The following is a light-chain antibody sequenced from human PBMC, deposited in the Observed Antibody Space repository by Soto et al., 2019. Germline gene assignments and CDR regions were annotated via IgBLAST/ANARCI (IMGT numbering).Light chain of an antibody. J-gene: IGLJ2*01. CDR3: CSYVGSYVV. CDR1: SSDVGGYNY. CDR2: DVS. Sequence: QSALTQPRSLSGSPGQSVTISCTGTSSDVGGYNYVSWYQQHPGKAPKLMIYDVSKRPSVIPDRVSGSKSVNTASLTSSGIQADDEADYYCCSYVGSYVVFGGGTKLTVL. V-gene: IGLV2-11*01.